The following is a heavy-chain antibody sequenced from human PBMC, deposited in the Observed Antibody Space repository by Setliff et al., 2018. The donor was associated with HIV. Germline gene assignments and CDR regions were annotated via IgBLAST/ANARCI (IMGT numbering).Heavy chain of an antibody. J-gene: IGHJ4*02. Sequence: ASVKVSCKASGGTFSSYAISWVRQAPGQGPEWMGWISPDSGKTEYAKNFQDRITMTIDKSTRTAYMELRSLRSDDTAVYYCARSGGGWYHYFGHWGQGTLVTVS. V-gene: IGHV1-18*01. CDR2: ISPDSGKT. CDR1: GGTFSSYA. D-gene: IGHD6-19*01. CDR3: ARSGGGWYHYFGH.